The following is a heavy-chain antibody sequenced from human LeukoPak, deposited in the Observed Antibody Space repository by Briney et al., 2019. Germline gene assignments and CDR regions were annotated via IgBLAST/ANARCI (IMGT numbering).Heavy chain of an antibody. CDR3: TRGSIAYYYMDV. Sequence: SETLSLTRTVSGGSINSYYWSWIRQPPGKGLEWIGNIYYSGSTNYNPSLKSRVTISVDTSKNQFSLKLSSVTAADTAVYYCTRGSIAYYYMDVWGKGTTVTISS. V-gene: IGHV4-59*01. CDR1: GGSINSYY. D-gene: IGHD3-22*01. CDR2: IYYSGST. J-gene: IGHJ6*03.